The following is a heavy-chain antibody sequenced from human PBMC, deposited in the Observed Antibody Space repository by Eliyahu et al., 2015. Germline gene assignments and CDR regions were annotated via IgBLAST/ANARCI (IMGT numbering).Heavy chain of an antibody. CDR2: VYPSXSNT. CDR3: ARRLMDV. CDR1: GYXFVNYW. Sequence: EVQLVQSGAEIKKTGXSMKXSCQGFGYXFVNYWXAWVRQMPGKGLEWMGMVYPSXSNTRYSPAFQGQVTISVDKSINTAYLHWSSLKASDSAIYYCARRLMDVWGQGTTVTVS. V-gene: IGHV5-51*01. J-gene: IGHJ6*02.